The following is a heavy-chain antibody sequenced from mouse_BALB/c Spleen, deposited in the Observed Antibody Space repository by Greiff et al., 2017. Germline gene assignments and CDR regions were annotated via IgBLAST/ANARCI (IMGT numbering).Heavy chain of an antibody. V-gene: IGHV2-6-7*01. D-gene: IGHD2-2*01. J-gene: IGHJ4*01. CDR1: GFSLTGYG. CDR2: IWGDGST. CDR3: ARDSGYDDYAMDY. Sequence: QVQLKQSGPGLVAPSQSLSITCTVSGFSLTGYGVNWVRQPPGKGLEWLGMIWGDGSTDYNSALKSRLSISKDNSKSQVFLKMNRLQTDDTARYYCARDSGYDDYAMDYWGQGTSVTVSS.